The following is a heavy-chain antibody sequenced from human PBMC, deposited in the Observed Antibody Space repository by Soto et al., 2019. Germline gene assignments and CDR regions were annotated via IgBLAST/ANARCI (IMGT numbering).Heavy chain of an antibody. V-gene: IGHV3-23*01. D-gene: IGHD4-17*01. CDR3: AKDDDYGDSLPFDY. CDR2: IIGNGDTA. J-gene: IGHJ4*02. CDR1: GFSFTNYG. Sequence: EVQLLEAGGGLVQPGGSLRLSCAASGFSFTNYGMSWVRQAPGKGLEWLSAIIGNGDTAYYADSVRGRFTISRDNSKNTLYLQLDDLGAEDTAISYFAKDDDYGDSLPFDYWGQGTLVTVSS.